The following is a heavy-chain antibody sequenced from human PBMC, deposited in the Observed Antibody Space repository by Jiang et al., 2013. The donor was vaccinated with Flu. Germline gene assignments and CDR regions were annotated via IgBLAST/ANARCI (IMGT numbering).Heavy chain of an antibody. CDR3: LQRSYTGDYDLDY. V-gene: IGHV1-46*01. D-gene: IGHD4-17*01. CDR2: INPSGVST. Sequence: VQLVESGAEVRKPGASVRVSCKASGNTLSTYYVHWVRQAPGQGLEWMGVINPSGVSTSNAPKFQDRVTMTRDTSTSTVYMDLRSLRSDDTAVYYCLQRSYTGDYDLDYWGQGTLVTVSS. J-gene: IGHJ4*02. CDR1: GNTLSTYY.